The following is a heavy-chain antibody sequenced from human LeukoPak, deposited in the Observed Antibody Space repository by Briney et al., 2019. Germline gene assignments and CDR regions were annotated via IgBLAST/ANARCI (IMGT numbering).Heavy chain of an antibody. CDR3: TRRIDYVDYDY. Sequence: GEALKISCKGSGYSFTNFWIGWVRQMPGKGLEGMGIIHHGDSDTRYSPSFQGQITISADKSITTAYLQWSSLAASDTAMYYCTRRIDYVDYDYWGQGPLVTVSS. J-gene: IGHJ4*02. V-gene: IGHV5-51*01. D-gene: IGHD4-17*01. CDR1: GYSFTNFW. CDR2: IHHGDSDT.